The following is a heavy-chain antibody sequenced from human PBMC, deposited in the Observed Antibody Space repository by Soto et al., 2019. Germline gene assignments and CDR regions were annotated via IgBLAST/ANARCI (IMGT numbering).Heavy chain of an antibody. J-gene: IGHJ6*02. CDR1: GFTFSSYA. CDR3: AKDWGPLSNYYYYGMDV. Sequence: EVQLLESGGGLVQPGGSLRLSCAASGFTFSSYAMTWVRQAPGKGLEWVAAISGSGGSRYYADSVKGRFTISRDNSKNTLNLQMNSLRVEDTAVYYCAKDWGPLSNYYYYGMDVWGQGTTVTVSS. CDR2: ISGSGGSR. V-gene: IGHV3-23*01. D-gene: IGHD3-16*01.